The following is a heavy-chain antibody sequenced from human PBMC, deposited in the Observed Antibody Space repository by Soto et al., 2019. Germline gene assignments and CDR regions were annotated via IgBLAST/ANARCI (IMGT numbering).Heavy chain of an antibody. J-gene: IGHJ6*02. CDR1: GGTFTSTA. V-gene: IGHV1-69*01. D-gene: IGHD6-13*01. Sequence: QVLLVQSSAEVKKPGSSVQVSCKASGGTFTSTAFSWVRQAPGQGLEWMGGIIPVLGTPNYAQKFQARLTVTADASTPTVHMELSSLRSDDTAVYYCASSAGLDHLLNYYGLNVWGQGTTVTVSS. CDR2: IIPVLGTP. CDR3: ASSAGLDHLLNYYGLNV.